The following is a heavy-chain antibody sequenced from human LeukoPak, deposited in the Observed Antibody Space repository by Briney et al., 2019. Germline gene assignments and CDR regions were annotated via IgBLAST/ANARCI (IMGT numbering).Heavy chain of an antibody. J-gene: IGHJ5*02. CDR3: ARPLGSLKEYWWFDP. V-gene: IGHV1-18*01. D-gene: IGHD2/OR15-2a*01. Sequence: ASVKVSCKASGYTFTSYGISWVRQAPGQGLEWMGWISAYNGNTNYAQKLQGRVTMTTDTFTSTAYMELTRLRSDDTAVYYCARPLGSLKEYWWFDPWGQGTLVTVSS. CDR1: GYTFTSYG. CDR2: ISAYNGNT.